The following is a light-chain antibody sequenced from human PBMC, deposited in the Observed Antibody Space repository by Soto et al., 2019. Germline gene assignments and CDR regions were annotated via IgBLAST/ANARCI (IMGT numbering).Light chain of an antibody. CDR1: SSDIGNYNY. CDR3: SSYTPSIPIVV. V-gene: IGLV2-14*01. CDR2: YVS. J-gene: IGLJ2*01. Sequence: QSALTQPASVSGSPGQSITNPCTGTSSDIGNYNYVSWYQQHPGKAPKLMIYYVSNRPSGVSIRFSGSKSGTTASLTISGLQAEDEADYSCSSYTPSIPIVVFGGGTKVTVL.